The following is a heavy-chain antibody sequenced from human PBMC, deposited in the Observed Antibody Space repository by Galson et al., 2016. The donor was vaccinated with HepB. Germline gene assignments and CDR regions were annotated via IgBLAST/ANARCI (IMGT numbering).Heavy chain of an antibody. V-gene: IGHV4-30-4*01. Sequence: PLSLTCTVSGGSISSGDYYWSWIRQPPGKGLEWIGYIYYSGSTYYNPSLKSRVTISVDTSKNQFSLKVSSVTAADTAVYYCAGRRGYSYAGNPTRWGQGTLVTVSS. CDR3: AGRRGYSYAGNPTR. D-gene: IGHD5-18*01. CDR1: GGSISSGDYY. J-gene: IGHJ4*01. CDR2: IYYSGST.